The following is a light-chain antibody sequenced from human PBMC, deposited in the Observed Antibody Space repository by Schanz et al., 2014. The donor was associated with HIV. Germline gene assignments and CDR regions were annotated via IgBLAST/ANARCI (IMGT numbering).Light chain of an antibody. J-gene: IGLJ2*01. CDR1: NSDIGAYNY. CDR3: SSYEGIHNWV. Sequence: QSVLTQPRSVSGSPGQSVTISCTGSNSDIGAYNYVSWYQHHPTKAPKLLLYDVTKRPSGVPDRFSGSKSGNTASLTFSGLQAEDEADYYCSSYEGIHNWVFGGGTKLTVL. V-gene: IGLV2-11*01. CDR2: DVT.